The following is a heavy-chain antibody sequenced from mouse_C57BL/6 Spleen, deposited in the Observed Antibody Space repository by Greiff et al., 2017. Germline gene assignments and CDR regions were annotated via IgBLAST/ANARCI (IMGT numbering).Heavy chain of an antibody. CDR3: TKSFNWDY. V-gene: IGHV14-4*01. J-gene: IGHJ2*01. CDR1: GFNIKDDY. D-gene: IGHD4-1*02. CDR2: IDPENGDT. Sequence: EVQLQQSGAELVRPGASVKLSCTASGFNIKDDYMHWVKQRPEQGLEWIGWIDPENGDTEYASKFQGKATITADTSSNTAYLQLSSLTSEDTAVYYCTKSFNWDYWGQGTTLTVSS.